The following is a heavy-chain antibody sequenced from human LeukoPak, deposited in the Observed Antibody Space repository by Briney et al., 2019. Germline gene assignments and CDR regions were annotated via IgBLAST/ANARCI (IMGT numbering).Heavy chain of an antibody. Sequence: GGSLRLSCAASGFTFGSYAMSWVRQAPGKGLEWVSAISGSGGSTYYADSVKGRFTISRDNSKNTLYLQMNSLRAEDTAVYYCAKVKWDTAMVTEYYFDYWGQGTLVTVSS. CDR2: ISGSGGST. CDR1: GFTFGSYA. CDR3: AKVKWDTAMVTEYYFDY. V-gene: IGHV3-23*01. J-gene: IGHJ4*02. D-gene: IGHD5-18*01.